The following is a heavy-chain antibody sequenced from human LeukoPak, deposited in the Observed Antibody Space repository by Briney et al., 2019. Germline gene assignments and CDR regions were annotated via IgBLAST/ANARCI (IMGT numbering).Heavy chain of an antibody. J-gene: IGHJ4*02. CDR3: ARDRIAAAGVYFDY. CDR2: IYTSGST. CDR1: GGSFSTYY. Sequence: PSETLSLTCTVSGGSFSTYYWSWIRQPAGKGLEWIGRIYTSGSTNYNPSLKSRVTMSVDTSKNQFSLKLSSVTAADTAVYYCARDRIAAAGVYFDYWGQGTLVTVSS. V-gene: IGHV4-4*07. D-gene: IGHD6-13*01.